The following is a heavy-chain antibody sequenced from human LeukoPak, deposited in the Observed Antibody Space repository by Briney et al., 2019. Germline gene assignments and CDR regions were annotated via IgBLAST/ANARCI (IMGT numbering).Heavy chain of an antibody. CDR1: GFTFSSYA. V-gene: IGHV3-30-3*01. Sequence: GRSLRLSCAASGFTFSSYAMPWVRQAPGKGLEWVAVISYDGSNKYYADSVKGRFTISRDNSKNTLYLRMNSLRAEDTAVYYCARVLPPHDAFDIWGQGTMVTVSS. J-gene: IGHJ3*02. CDR2: ISYDGSNK. CDR3: ARVLPPHDAFDI.